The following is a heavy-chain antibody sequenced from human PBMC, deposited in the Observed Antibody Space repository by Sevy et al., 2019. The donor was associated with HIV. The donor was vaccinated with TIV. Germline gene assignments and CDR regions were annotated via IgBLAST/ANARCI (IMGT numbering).Heavy chain of an antibody. V-gene: IGHV3-23*01. D-gene: IGHD3-22*01. J-gene: IGHJ3*02. CDR2: ISGSGGST. CDR1: GFTFSSYA. CDR3: TKEYYYDSSGSVGAFDI. Sequence: GGSLRLSCAASGFTFSSYAMSWVRQAPGKGLEWVSAISGSGGSTYYADSVKGRFTISRDNSKNTLYLQMNSLRAEDTAVYYCTKEYYYDSSGSVGAFDIWGQGTMVTVSS.